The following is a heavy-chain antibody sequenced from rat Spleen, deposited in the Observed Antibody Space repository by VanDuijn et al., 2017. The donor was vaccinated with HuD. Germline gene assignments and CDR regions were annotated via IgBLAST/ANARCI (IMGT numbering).Heavy chain of an antibody. V-gene: IGHV5-7*01. D-gene: IGHD1-2*01. J-gene: IGHJ3*01. CDR2: ISNAGSST. CDR1: GFTFSDYN. Sequence: EVRLVESGGDLVRPGRSLKLSCAASGFTFSDYNMAWVRQAPKKGLEWVATISNAGSSTYYRGSVKGRFTISRDNAKSTLYLQMDSLRSEDTATYYCTTYPFSYWGQGTLVTVSS. CDR3: TTYPFSY.